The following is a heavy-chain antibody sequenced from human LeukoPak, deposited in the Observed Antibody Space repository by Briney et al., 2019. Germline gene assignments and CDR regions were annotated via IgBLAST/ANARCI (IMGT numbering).Heavy chain of an antibody. J-gene: IGHJ6*02. Sequence: ASVKVSCKASGYTFTSYDINWVRQATGQGLEWMGWMNPNSGNTGYAQKFQGRVTMTRNTSISTAYMELSSLRSEDTAVYYCARELPYDFWSGYPHFYYYYGMDVWGQGTTVTVSS. CDR1: GYTFTSYD. D-gene: IGHD3-3*01. CDR2: MNPNSGNT. V-gene: IGHV1-8*01. CDR3: ARELPYDFWSGYPHFYYYYGMDV.